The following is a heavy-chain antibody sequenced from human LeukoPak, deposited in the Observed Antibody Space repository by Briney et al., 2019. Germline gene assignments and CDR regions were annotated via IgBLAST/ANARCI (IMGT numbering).Heavy chain of an antibody. J-gene: IGHJ4*02. CDR2: IYYSGST. Sequence: SETLSLTCTVSGGSISSYCWSWIRQPPGKGLEWIGYIYYSGSTNYNPSLKSRVTISVDTSKNQFSLKLSSVTAADTAVYYCARDIYGSGSLFDYWGQGTLVTVSS. CDR3: ARDIYGSGSLFDY. CDR1: GGSISSYC. D-gene: IGHD3-10*01. V-gene: IGHV4-59*01.